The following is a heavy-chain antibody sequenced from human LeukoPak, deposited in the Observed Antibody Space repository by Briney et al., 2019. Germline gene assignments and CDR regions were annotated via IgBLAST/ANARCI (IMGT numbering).Heavy chain of an antibody. V-gene: IGHV3-21*01. J-gene: IGHJ6*02. CDR2: ISSSSSYI. CDR3: ARESSSWLYYYYGMDV. D-gene: IGHD6-13*01. CDR1: GFTFSSYS. Sequence: GGSLRLSCAASGFTFSSYSMNWVRQAPGKGLEWVSSISSSSSYIYYADSVKGRFTISRDNAKNSLYLQMNSLRAEDTAVYYCARESSSWLYYYYGMDVWGQGTTVTVSS.